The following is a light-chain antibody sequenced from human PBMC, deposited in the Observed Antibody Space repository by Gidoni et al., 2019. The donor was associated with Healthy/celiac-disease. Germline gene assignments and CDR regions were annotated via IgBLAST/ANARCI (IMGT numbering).Light chain of an antibody. Sequence: EIVLTQSPGTLSLSPGESATLSCRASQSVSSSYLAWYQQKPGQAPRLLIYGASSRATGIPDRFSGSGSGTDFTLTISRLEPEDVSVYYCQQYGSSPRITFGQGTRLEIK. CDR2: GAS. CDR1: QSVSSSY. V-gene: IGKV3-20*01. J-gene: IGKJ5*01. CDR3: QQYGSSPRIT.